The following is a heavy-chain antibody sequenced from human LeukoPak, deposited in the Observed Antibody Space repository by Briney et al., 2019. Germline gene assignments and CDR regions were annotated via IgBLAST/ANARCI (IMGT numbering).Heavy chain of an antibody. D-gene: IGHD3-9*01. J-gene: IGHJ6*02. CDR3: AKGARLTYHDILYGMDV. CDR2: ISGSGGST. CDR1: GFTFSSYA. V-gene: IGHV3-23*01. Sequence: GGSLRLSCAASGFTFSSYALSWVRQAPGKGLEWVSAISGSGGSTYYADSVKGRFTISRDNSKNTLYLQMNSLRAEDTAVYYCAKGARLTYHDILYGMDVWGQGTTVTVSS.